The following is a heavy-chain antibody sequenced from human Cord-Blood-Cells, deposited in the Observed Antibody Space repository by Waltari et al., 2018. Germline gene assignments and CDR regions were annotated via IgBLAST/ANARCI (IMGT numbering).Heavy chain of an antibody. J-gene: IGHJ4*02. V-gene: IGHV4-39*01. CDR1: GGPISSSSYY. CDR3: ARQDIVVVPAAIGYFDY. Sequence: QLQLQESGPGLVKPSETLSLTCTVSGGPISSSSYYWDWIRQPPGKGLKWIGSIYYSGSTYYNPSLKSRVTISVDTSKNQFSLKLSSVTAADTAVYYCARQDIVVVPAAIGYFDYWGQGTLVTVSS. CDR2: IYYSGST. D-gene: IGHD2-2*01.